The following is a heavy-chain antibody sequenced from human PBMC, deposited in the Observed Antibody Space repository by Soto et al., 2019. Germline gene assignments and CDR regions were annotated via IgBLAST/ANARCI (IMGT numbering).Heavy chain of an antibody. Sequence: SETLSLTCTVSGGSVSSGSYYWSWIRQPPGKGLEWIGYIYYSGSTNYNPSLKSRVTISVDTSNKHLSLHLSSVTAADTAVYYCARQKVSRFYGEVDFFDYWGLGTLVTVSS. D-gene: IGHD4-17*01. CDR2: IYYSGST. V-gene: IGHV4-61*03. CDR1: GGSVSSGSYY. CDR3: ARQKVSRFYGEVDFFDY. J-gene: IGHJ4*02.